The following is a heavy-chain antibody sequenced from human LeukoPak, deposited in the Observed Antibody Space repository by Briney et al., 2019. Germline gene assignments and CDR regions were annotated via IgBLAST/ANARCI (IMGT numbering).Heavy chain of an antibody. D-gene: IGHD2-15*01. Sequence: SETLSLTCAVSGDSISSGNWWSWVRQPPGKGLEWIGEIFHSGDTNYNPSLKSRVTMSVDKSKNQFSLTLNSVTAADTAVYYCARLCSGDTCSSYFDYWGQGTPVTVSS. CDR3: ARLCSGDTCSSYFDY. V-gene: IGHV4-4*02. CDR2: IFHSGDT. J-gene: IGHJ4*02. CDR1: GDSISSGNW.